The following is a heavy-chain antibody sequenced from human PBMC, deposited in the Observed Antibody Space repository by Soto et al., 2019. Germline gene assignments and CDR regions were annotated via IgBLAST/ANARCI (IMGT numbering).Heavy chain of an antibody. CDR3: AKVQLQKYGDYLAYYFEY. D-gene: IGHD4-17*01. CDR1: GFTFSSYA. J-gene: IGHJ4*02. CDR2: ISGSGGST. V-gene: IGHV3-23*01. Sequence: GGSLRLSCXASGFTFSSYAMSWVRQAPGKGLEWVSAISGSGGSTYYADSVKGRFTISRDNSKNTLYLQMNSLRAEDTAVYYCAKVQLQKYGDYLAYYFEYWGQGTLVTVSS.